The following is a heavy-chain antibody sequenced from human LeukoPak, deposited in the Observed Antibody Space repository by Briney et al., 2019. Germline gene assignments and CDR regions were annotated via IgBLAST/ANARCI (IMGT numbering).Heavy chain of an antibody. CDR2: IYDSGST. CDR1: GGFISSYY. D-gene: IGHD4/OR15-4a*01. V-gene: IGHV4-59*08. Sequence: SETLSLTCTVSGGFISSYYWSWIRQPPGKGLEWIENIYDSGSTNYNPSLKSRVTISVDTSKNQFSLKLSSVTAADTAVYYCTSHESYGDANWFDPWGQGILVTVSS. J-gene: IGHJ5*02. CDR3: TSHESYGDANWFDP.